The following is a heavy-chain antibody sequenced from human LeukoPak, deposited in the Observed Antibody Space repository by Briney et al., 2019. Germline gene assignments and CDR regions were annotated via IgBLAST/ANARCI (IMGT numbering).Heavy chain of an antibody. V-gene: IGHV1-8*01. CDR2: MNPNSGNT. CDR1: GYTFTSYD. CDR3: ARAGGWHHPFDY. D-gene: IGHD6-19*01. J-gene: IGHJ4*02. Sequence: ASVKVSCTASGYTFTSYDINWVRQATGQGLEWMGWMNPNSGNTGYAQKFQGRVTMTRNTSINTAYMGLSSLRSEDTAVYYDARAGGWHHPFDYWGQGTLVTVSS.